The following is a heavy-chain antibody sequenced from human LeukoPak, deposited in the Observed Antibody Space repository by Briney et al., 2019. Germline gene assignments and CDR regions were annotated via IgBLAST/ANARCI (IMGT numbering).Heavy chain of an antibody. J-gene: IGHJ4*02. V-gene: IGHV3-30*14. CDR3: ARTYGDYVYILGY. CDR2: ISSDGSNK. CDR1: GFTFSSYW. Sequence: GGSLRLSCAASGFTFSSYWMSWVRQAPGKGLEWVAVISSDGSNKYYTDSVKGRFTISRDNSKNTVYLQMNSLRAEDTAVYYCARTYGDYVYILGYRGQGTLATVSS. D-gene: IGHD4-17*01.